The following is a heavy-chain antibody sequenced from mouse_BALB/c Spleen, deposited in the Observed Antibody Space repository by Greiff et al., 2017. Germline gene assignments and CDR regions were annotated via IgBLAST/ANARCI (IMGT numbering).Heavy chain of an antibody. D-gene: IGHD2-14*01. J-gene: IGHJ4*01. CDR3: ARRGYYRYDGYAMDY. Sequence: EVKVVESGGGLVQPGGSLKLSCAASGFDFSRYWMSWVRQAPGKGLEWIGEINPDSSTINYTPSLKGKFIISRDNAKNTLYLQMSKVRSEDTALYYCARRGYYRYDGYAMDYWGQGTSVTVSS. CDR1: GFDFSRYW. CDR2: INPDSSTI. V-gene: IGHV4-1*02.